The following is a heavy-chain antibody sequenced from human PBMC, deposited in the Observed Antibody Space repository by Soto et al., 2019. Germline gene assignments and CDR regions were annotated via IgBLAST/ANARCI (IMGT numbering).Heavy chain of an antibody. CDR1: GFTFSSYA. CDR2: ISGSGGST. CDR3: AKVKGVYGFPGADAFDI. J-gene: IGHJ3*02. V-gene: IGHV3-23*01. D-gene: IGHD3-10*01. Sequence: GGSLRLSCAASGFTFSSYAMSWVRQAPGKGLEWVSAISGSGGSTYYADSVKGRFTISRDNSKNTLYLQMNSLRAEDTAVYYCAKVKGVYGFPGADAFDIWGQGTMVTVSS.